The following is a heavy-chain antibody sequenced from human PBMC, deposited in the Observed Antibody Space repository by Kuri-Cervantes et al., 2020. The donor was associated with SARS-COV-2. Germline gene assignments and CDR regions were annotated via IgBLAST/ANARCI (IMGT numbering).Heavy chain of an antibody. CDR3: ARARGTIYTVD. Sequence: GESLKISCAASGFTFSSYWMSWVHQAPGKGLEWVANIKQDGSEKYYVDSVKGRFTISRDNAKNSLYLQMNSLRDEDTAVYYCARARGTIYTVDWGQGTLVTVSS. J-gene: IGHJ4*02. V-gene: IGHV3-7*01. CDR1: GFTFSSYW. D-gene: IGHD4-11*01. CDR2: IKQDGSEK.